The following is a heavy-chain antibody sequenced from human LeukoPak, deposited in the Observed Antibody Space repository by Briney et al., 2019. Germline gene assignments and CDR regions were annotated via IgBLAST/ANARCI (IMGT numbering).Heavy chain of an antibody. Sequence: SETLSLTCAVYGGSFSGHYWSWIRQPPGKGLEWIGEINHSGSTNYNPSLKSRVTISVDTSKNQFSLKLSSVTAADTAVYYCATRLSNSGSAFRHWGQGTLVTVSS. V-gene: IGHV4-34*01. D-gene: IGHD2/OR15-2a*01. CDR1: GGSFSGHY. J-gene: IGHJ1*01. CDR2: INHSGST. CDR3: ATRLSNSGSAFRH.